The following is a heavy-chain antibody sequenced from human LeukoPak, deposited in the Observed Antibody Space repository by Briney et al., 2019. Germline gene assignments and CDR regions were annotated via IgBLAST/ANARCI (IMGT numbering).Heavy chain of an antibody. V-gene: IGHV3-9*01. CDR2: ISWNSGSI. D-gene: IGHD3-22*01. J-gene: IGHJ4*02. CDR1: GFTFSSYA. CDR3: AKDFGYDSSGSVVD. Sequence: PGGSLRLSCAASGFTFSSYAMSWVRQAPGKGLEWVSGISWNSGSIGYADSVKGRFTISRDNAKNSLYLQMNSLRAEDTALYYCAKDFGYDSSGSVVDWGQGTLVTVSS.